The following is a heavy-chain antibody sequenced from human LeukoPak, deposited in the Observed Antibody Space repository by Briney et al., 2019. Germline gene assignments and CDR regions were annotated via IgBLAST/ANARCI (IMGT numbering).Heavy chain of an antibody. Sequence: SETLSLTCTVSGGSISSSSYYWGWIRQPPGKGLEWIGSIYYSGSTYYNPSLKSRVTISVDTTKYKFSLKLSSVTAADTAVYYCARRNLAGAGTFDYWGQGTLVTVSS. D-gene: IGHD6-19*01. V-gene: IGHV4-39*07. CDR3: ARRNLAGAGTFDY. CDR2: IYYSGST. CDR1: GGSISSSSYY. J-gene: IGHJ4*02.